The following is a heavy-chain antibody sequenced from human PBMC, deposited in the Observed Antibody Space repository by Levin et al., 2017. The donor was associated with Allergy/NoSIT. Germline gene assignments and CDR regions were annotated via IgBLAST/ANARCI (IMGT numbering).Heavy chain of an antibody. CDR2: INPNSGDT. CDR3: ARDGVVREGWGYYFDL. D-gene: IGHD3-3*01. J-gene: IGHJ2*01. Sequence: GASVKVSCKASGYTFTGYLIHWMRQAPGQGLDWMGWINPNSGDTNYDHKFQGRVTMTRDTSITTTYMELTGLRSDDAAVYFCARDGVVREGWGYYFDLWGRGTLVTVSS. CDR1: GYTFTGYL. V-gene: IGHV1-2*07.